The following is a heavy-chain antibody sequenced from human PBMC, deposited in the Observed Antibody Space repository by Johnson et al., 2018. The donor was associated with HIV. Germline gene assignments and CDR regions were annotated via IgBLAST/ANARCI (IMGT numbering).Heavy chain of an antibody. D-gene: IGHD6-13*01. Sequence: VQLVESGGGLIQPVGSLRLSCAASGFTVSSNYMSWVRQAPGKGLEWVSVIYSGGSTYYADSVKGRFTISRDNSKNTLYLQMNSLRAEDTAVYYCARARAGDAFDIWGQGTMVTVSS. CDR3: ARARAGDAFDI. CDR2: IYSGGST. J-gene: IGHJ3*02. V-gene: IGHV3-53*01. CDR1: GFTVSSNY.